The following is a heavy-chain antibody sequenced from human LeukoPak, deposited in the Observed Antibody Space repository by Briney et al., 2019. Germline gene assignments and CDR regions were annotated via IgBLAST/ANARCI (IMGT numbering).Heavy chain of an antibody. D-gene: IGHD4-17*01. CDR3: ARKTTALDY. V-gene: IGHV1-2*06. CDR2: ISPDNGVT. J-gene: IGHJ4*02. CDR1: GYTFTDYY. Sequence: GASVKVSCKTSGYTFTDYYLYWVRQAPGQGPEWMGRISPDNGVTKIAQKFQGRVTMTRDTSINTIYMELGRLTGDDTAVYYCARKTTALDYWGQRTQISV.